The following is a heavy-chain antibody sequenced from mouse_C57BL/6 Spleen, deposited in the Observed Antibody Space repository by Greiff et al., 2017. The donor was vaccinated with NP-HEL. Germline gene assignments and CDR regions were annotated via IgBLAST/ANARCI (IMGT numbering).Heavy chain of an antibody. V-gene: IGHV7-1*01. CDR1: GFTFSDFY. Sequence: DVMLVESGGGLVQSGRSLRLSCATSGFTFSDFYMEWVRQAPGKGLEWIAASRNKANDYTTEYSASVKGRFIVSRDTSQSILYLQMNALRAEDTAIYYCARDSYYVPFDYWGQGATLTVSS. CDR3: ARDSYYVPFDY. CDR2: SRNKANDYTT. J-gene: IGHJ2*01. D-gene: IGHD1-1*01.